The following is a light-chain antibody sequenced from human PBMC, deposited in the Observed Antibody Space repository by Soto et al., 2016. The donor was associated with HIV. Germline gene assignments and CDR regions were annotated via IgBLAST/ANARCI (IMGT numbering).Light chain of an antibody. J-gene: IGKJ1*01. CDR2: KAS. V-gene: IGKV1-5*03. CDR3: QKYDSALRT. Sequence: DIQMTQSPSTLSASVGDRVTLTCRASQSITDRLAWYQQKPGKAPKILISKASSLQSGVPSRFSGSGSGTEFTLTISSLQPDDFATYYCQKYDSALRTFGQGTKVEIK. CDR1: QSITDR.